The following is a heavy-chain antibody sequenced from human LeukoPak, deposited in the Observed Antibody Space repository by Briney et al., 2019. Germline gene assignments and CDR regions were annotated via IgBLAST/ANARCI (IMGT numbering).Heavy chain of an antibody. J-gene: IGHJ4*02. CDR2: IYYSGST. D-gene: IGHD4-17*01. CDR3: ASGDQVVGFDY. V-gene: IGHV4-59*01. Sequence: SETLSLACTVSGGSISSYYWSWIRQPPGKGLEWIGYIYYSGSTNYNPSLKSRVTISVDTSKNQFSLKLSSVTAADTAVYYCASGDQVVGFDYWGQGTLVTVSS. CDR1: GGSISSYY.